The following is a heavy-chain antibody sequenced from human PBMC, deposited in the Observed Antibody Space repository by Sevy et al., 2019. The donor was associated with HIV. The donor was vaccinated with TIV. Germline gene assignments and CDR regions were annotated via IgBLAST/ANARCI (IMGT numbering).Heavy chain of an antibody. CDR1: GFPVSSNY. J-gene: IGHJ4*02. CDR3: ARGKSGYGYGLDY. CDR2: MYGDGST. Sequence: GGSLRLSCAASGFPVSSNYMSWVRQAPGKGLEWVAVMYGDGSTYHADSVKGRFTISRDNSKNALYLQMNSLRVEDTAVYYCARGKSGYGYGLDYWGQGTLVTVSS. V-gene: IGHV3-66*01. D-gene: IGHD5-18*01.